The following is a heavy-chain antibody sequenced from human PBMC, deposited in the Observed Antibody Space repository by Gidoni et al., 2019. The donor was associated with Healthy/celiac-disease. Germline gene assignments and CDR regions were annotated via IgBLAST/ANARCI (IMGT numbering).Heavy chain of an antibody. D-gene: IGHD6-13*01. J-gene: IGHJ3*02. CDR1: GVTFSSSG. CDR2: ISSDGSNK. V-gene: IGHV3-30*18. Sequence: QVQLVESGGGVVQPRTALRLSSAASGVTFSSSGMHWVRQAPGKGLAWVAVISSDGSNKYSAASVKGRFTISRDNSKNTLYLQMNSLRAADTAVYYCAKGPSRWPRSVAAVAFDIWGQGTMVTVSS. CDR3: AKGPSRWPRSVAAVAFDI.